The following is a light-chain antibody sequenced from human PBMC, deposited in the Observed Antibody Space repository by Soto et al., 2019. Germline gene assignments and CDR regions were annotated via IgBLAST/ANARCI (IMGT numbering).Light chain of an antibody. CDR2: EVN. CDR3: SSYASSSTRV. J-gene: IGLJ2*01. V-gene: IGLV2-14*01. CDR1: SDDVGAYNY. Sequence: LTQPASVSGSPGQSITISCTGTSDDVGAYNYVSWYQQHPGKAPKLMIYEVNSRPSGISNRFSGSKSGNTASLTISGLQAEDEADYYCSSYASSSTRVFGGGTKVTVL.